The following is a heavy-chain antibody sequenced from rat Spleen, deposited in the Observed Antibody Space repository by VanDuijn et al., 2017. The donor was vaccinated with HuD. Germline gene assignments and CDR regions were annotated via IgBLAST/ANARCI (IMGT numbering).Heavy chain of an antibody. D-gene: IGHD5-1*01. V-gene: IGHV5-29*01. J-gene: IGHJ3*01. Sequence: EVQLIESGGGLVQPGRSLKLSCAASGFTFSDYGVAWVRQAPTKGLEWIATIFGSGGSSYYRDSVKGRLTISRDNAKRTLYLQMNSLRSEDTATYYCTRGELGAGWFAYWGQGTLVTVSS. CDR3: TRGELGAGWFAY. CDR1: GFTFSDYG. CDR2: IFGSGGSS.